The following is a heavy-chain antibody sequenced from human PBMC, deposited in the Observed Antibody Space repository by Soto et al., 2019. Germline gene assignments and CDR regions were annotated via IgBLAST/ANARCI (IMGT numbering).Heavy chain of an antibody. CDR3: ARGHQGVGLYYYDY. Sequence: SETLSLTCAVYGGSFSGYYWSWIRQPLGKGLEWIGEINHSGYTNYNPSLKSRVTISVDTSKNQFSLKLSSVTAADTAVYYCARGHQGVGLYYYDYWGQGTLVTVSS. CDR1: GGSFSGYY. D-gene: IGHD3-3*01. CDR2: INHSGYT. J-gene: IGHJ4*02. V-gene: IGHV4-34*01.